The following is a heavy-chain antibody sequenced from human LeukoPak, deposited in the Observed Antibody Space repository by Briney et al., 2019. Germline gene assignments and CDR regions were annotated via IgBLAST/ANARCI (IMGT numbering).Heavy chain of an antibody. V-gene: IGHV1-2*02. CDR1: GYTFTGYY. CDR3: ARITYYYDSSGYYSRGAFDY. Sequence: ASVKVSCKASGYTFTGYYMHWVRQAPGQGLEWMGWINPNSGGTNYAQKFQGRVTMTRDTSISTAYMELSRLRSDDTAVYYCARITYYYDSSGYYSRGAFDYWGQGTLVTVSS. CDR2: INPNSGGT. D-gene: IGHD3-22*01. J-gene: IGHJ4*02.